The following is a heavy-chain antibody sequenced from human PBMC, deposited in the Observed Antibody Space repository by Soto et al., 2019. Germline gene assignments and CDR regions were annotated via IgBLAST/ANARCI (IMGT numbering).Heavy chain of an antibody. V-gene: IGHV1-18*01. CDR1: GYTFTSYG. D-gene: IGHD3-3*01. CDR3: ARDRSHYDFWSGYQTHAFDI. Sequence: GASVKVSCKASGYTFTSYGISWVRQAPGQGLEWMGWISAYNGNTNYAQKLKGRVTMTTDTSTSTAYMELRSLRSNDTAVYYCARDRSHYDFWSGYQTHAFDIWGQGTMVTVSS. J-gene: IGHJ3*02. CDR2: ISAYNGNT.